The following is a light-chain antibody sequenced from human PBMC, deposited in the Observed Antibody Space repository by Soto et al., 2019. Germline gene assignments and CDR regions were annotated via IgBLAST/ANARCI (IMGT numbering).Light chain of an antibody. CDR1: QGISPY. CDR3: QQHNSAPRT. V-gene: IGKV1-27*01. J-gene: IGKJ1*01. CDR2: DAN. Sequence: DIQMTQSPSSLSASVRDRVTITCRASQGISPYLAWYQQRRGQVPKLLIHDANILQSGVPSRFSGSGSGTDFTLTISSLQPEDVATYYCQQHNSAPRTFGQGTKVDIQ.